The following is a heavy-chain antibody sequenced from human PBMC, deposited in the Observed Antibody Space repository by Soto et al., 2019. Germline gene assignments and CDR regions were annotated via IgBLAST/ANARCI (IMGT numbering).Heavy chain of an antibody. CDR2: ISYDGSNK. D-gene: IGHD3-22*01. J-gene: IGHJ6*02. V-gene: IGHV3-30-3*01. CDR3: ARNTLSHYYDSSGQNFYYYYGMDV. CDR1: GFTFSSYA. Sequence: QVQLVESGGGVVQPGRSLRLSCAASGFTFSSYAMHWVRQAPGKGLEWVAVISYDGSNKYYADSVKGRFTISRDNSKNTLYLQMNSLRAEDKAVYYCARNTLSHYYDSSGQNFYYYYGMDVWGQGTTVTVSS.